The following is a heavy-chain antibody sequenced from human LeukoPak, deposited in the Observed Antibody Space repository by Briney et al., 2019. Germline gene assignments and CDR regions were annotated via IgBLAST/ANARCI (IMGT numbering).Heavy chain of an antibody. Sequence: PSETLSLTCAVYGGSFSGYYWSRIRQPPGKGLEWIGEVNHSGSTNYNPSLKSRVTISVDTSKNQFSLKLSSVTAADTAVYYCATISSSWYDYWGQGTLVTVSS. CDR1: GGSFSGYY. J-gene: IGHJ4*02. V-gene: IGHV4-34*01. CDR3: ATISSSWYDY. D-gene: IGHD6-13*01. CDR2: VNHSGST.